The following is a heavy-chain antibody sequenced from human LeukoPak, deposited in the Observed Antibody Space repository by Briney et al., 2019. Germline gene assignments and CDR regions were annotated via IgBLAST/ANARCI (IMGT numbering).Heavy chain of an antibody. CDR3: ARRRISYDSSGYNY. CDR2: IYYSGST. CDR1: GGSSSSSSYY. J-gene: IGHJ4*02. D-gene: IGHD3-22*01. Sequence: SETLSLXCTVSGGSSSSSSYYWGWIRQPPGKGLEWIGSIYYSGSTYYNPSLKSRVTISVDTSKNQFSLKLSSVTAADTAVYYCARRRISYDSSGYNYWGQGTLVTVSS. V-gene: IGHV4-39*01.